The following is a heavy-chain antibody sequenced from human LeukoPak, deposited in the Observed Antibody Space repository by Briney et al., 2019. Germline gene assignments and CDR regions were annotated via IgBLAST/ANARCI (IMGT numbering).Heavy chain of an antibody. J-gene: IGHJ4*02. V-gene: IGHV3-23*01. D-gene: IGHD3-22*01. CDR2: ISGSGGST. CDR3: AKLPTYYYDSSGSGFDY. Sequence: GGSLRLSCAASGFTFSSYAMSWVRQAPGKGLEWVSAISGSGGSTYYADSVKGRFTISRDNSKNTLYLQMNSLRAEDTAVYYCAKLPTYYYDSSGSGFDYWGQGTLVTVSS. CDR1: GFTFSSYA.